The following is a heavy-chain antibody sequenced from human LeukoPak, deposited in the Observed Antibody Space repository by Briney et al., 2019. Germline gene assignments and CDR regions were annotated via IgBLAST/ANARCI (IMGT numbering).Heavy chain of an antibody. V-gene: IGHV4-59*01. D-gene: IGHD4-17*01. CDR3: ARASTVTFDY. J-gene: IGHJ4*02. CDR2: IYYSGST. Sequence: AETLSLTCTVSGGSIRSYDWICIRQPPGKGLEWIGYIYYSGSTNYNPSLKSRVTISVDTSKNQFSLKLSSVTAADTAVYYCARASTVTFDYWGQGTLVTVS. CDR1: GGSIRSYD.